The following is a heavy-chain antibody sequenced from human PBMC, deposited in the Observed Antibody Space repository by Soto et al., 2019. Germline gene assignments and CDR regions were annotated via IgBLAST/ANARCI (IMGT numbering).Heavy chain of an antibody. V-gene: IGHV1-18*01. CDR2: ISAYNGNT. D-gene: IGHD4-17*01. J-gene: IGHJ3*02. CDR1: GYTFTSYG. Sequence: ASVKVSCKASGYTFTSYGISWVRQAPGQGLEWMGWISAYNGNTNYAQKLQGRVTMTTDTSTSTAYMELRSLRSDDTAVYYCARDRTQAYDYGDWDAFDIWGQGTMVTVSS. CDR3: ARDRTQAYDYGDWDAFDI.